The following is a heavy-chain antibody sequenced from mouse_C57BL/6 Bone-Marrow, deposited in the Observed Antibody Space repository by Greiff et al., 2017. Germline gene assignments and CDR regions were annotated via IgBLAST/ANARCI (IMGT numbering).Heavy chain of an antibody. D-gene: IGHD1-2*01. CDR1: GYTFTDYY. Sequence: VQLQQSGAELVRPGASVKLSCKASGYTFTDYYINWVKQRPGQGLEWIARIYPGSGNTYYNEKFKGKATLTAEKSSSTAYMQLSSLTSEDSAVYFCARGDYYGLFDYWGKGTTLTVSS. V-gene: IGHV1-76*01. J-gene: IGHJ2*01. CDR3: ARGDYYGLFDY. CDR2: IYPGSGNT.